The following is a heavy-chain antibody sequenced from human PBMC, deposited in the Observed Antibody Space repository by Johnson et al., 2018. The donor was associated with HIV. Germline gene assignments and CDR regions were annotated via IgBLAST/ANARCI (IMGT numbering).Heavy chain of an antibody. Sequence: VQLVESGGGLVQPGGSLRLSCAASGFTVSSNYMSWVRQAPGKGLEWVSVISSGGHTYYADSVKGRFTISRDNSKNTLYLQMNSLRAEDTAVYYCARGDDSSAWGAFDIWGQGTMVTVSS. CDR3: ARGDDSSAWGAFDI. D-gene: IGHD3-22*01. J-gene: IGHJ3*02. CDR1: GFTVSSNY. CDR2: ISSGGHT. V-gene: IGHV3-53*01.